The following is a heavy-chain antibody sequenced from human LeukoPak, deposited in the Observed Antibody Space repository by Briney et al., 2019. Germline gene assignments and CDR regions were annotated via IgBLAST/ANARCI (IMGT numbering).Heavy chain of an antibody. J-gene: IGHJ4*02. V-gene: IGHV3-30*18. CDR1: GFTFSDYY. CDR2: ISSDGSNK. D-gene: IGHD3-22*01. Sequence: PGGSLRLSCEASGFTFSDYYMSWVRQAPGKGLEWVAVISSDGSNKYYADSVKGRFTISRDNSKNTLYLQMNSLRAEDTAVYYCAKTGVYSYFEYWGQGTLITVSS. CDR3: AKTGVYSYFEY.